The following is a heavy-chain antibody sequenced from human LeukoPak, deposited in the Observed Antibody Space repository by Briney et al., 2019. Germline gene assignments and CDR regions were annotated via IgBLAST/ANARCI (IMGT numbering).Heavy chain of an antibody. J-gene: IGHJ3*02. V-gene: IGHV4-59*01. D-gene: IGHD3-16*02. CDR3: ARESLLTSSPSDI. Sequence: PSETLSLTCSVSGASISSKYWSWIRQSPGKGLEWIGYIFYTGTTNYNPSLKSRVTISVDTSKNQFSLKLNSVTAADTAIYYCARESLLTSSPSDIWGQGTRVTVSS. CDR1: GASISSKY. CDR2: IFYTGTT.